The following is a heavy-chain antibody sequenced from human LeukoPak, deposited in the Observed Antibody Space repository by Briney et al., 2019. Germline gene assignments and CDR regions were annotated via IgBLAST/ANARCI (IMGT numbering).Heavy chain of an antibody. D-gene: IGHD6-19*01. V-gene: IGHV3-30*04. Sequence: GRSLRLSCAASGFTFSRYAMHWVRQGPGKGLEWVAAISYDGSNKKYADSVKGRFTISRDNSKKTLYLQMNSLRAEDTAVYYCARGVRIAVAGNIDYWGQGTLVTVSS. J-gene: IGHJ4*02. CDR2: ISYDGSNK. CDR1: GFTFSRYA. CDR3: ARGVRIAVAGNIDY.